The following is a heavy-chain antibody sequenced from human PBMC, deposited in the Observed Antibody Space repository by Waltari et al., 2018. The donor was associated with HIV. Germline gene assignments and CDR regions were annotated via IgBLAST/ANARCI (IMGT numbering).Heavy chain of an antibody. V-gene: IGHV1-69*01. D-gene: IGHD3-3*01. J-gene: IGHJ6*02. Sequence: QVQIVQSGAEVKKPGSSVKVSCEASGGSFSNYAVSWVRQVPGQGLEWLGGVIPIVGSPDYSQNVHGRLTIVADESINTAYMELSSLTSEDTAVYYCATGDGRNFGVVREYYHYGMDVWGQGTTVTVSS. CDR1: GGSFSNYA. CDR2: VIPIVGSP. CDR3: ATGDGRNFGVVREYYHYGMDV.